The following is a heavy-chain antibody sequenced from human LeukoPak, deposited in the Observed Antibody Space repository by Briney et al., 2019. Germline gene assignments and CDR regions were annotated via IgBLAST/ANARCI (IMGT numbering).Heavy chain of an antibody. J-gene: IGHJ4*02. CDR3: ARDLGYSSGWYLPADY. Sequence: GGSLRLSCAASGFTFSSYAMHWVRQAPGKGLEWVAVISYDGSNKYYADSVKGRFTISRDNSKNTLYLQMNSLRAEDTAVYYCARDLGYSSGWYLPADYWGQGTLVTVSS. D-gene: IGHD6-19*01. V-gene: IGHV3-30-3*01. CDR1: GFTFSSYA. CDR2: ISYDGSNK.